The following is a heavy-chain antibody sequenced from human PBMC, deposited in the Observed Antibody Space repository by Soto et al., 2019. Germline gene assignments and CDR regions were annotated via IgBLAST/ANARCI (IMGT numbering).Heavy chain of an antibody. D-gene: IGHD3-9*01. V-gene: IGHV1-3*04. Sequence: QVQLVQSGAEVKKPGASVKVSCKASGYTFTSYTMHWVRQAPGQRLEWMGWINTGNGYTKYSQKFQGRVTITRDTAASTASMELSSLRSEDTAVYYSAREDWADYYHYCYGMDVGGQGPTVTVCS. CDR2: INTGNGYT. CDR3: AREDWADYYHYCYGMDV. CDR1: GYTFTSYT. J-gene: IGHJ6*02.